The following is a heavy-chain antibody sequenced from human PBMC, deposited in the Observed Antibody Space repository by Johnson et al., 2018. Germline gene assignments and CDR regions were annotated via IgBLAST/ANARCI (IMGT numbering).Heavy chain of an antibody. D-gene: IGHD2-21*02. CDR2: IYSGGST. CDR3: ARVPPAYCGGDCYSLACDI. J-gene: IGHJ3*02. CDR1: GFTVSSNY. Sequence: VQLVESGGGLVQXGGSLRLSCAASGFTVSSNYMSWVRQAPGKGLEWVSVIYSGGSTYYADSVKGRFTIPRDNSKNTLYLQMNSLRAEDTAVYYCARVPPAYCGGDCYSLACDIWGQGTMVTVSS. V-gene: IGHV3-66*02.